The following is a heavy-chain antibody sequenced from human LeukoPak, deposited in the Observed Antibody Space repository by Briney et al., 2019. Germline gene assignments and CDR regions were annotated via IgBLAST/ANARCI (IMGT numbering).Heavy chain of an antibody. D-gene: IGHD2-21*01. CDR3: ASFGISWRSSY. V-gene: IGHV3-74*01. CDR2: ISDDGSYT. Sequence: GGSLRLSCAASGFSFSSHWVHWVRQAPGKGLVWVSRISDDGSYTSNVGSVKGRFTISRDNVNNMLYLHMNSLIDEDTAVYYCASFGISWRSSYWGQGTLVTVSS. CDR1: GFSFSSHW. J-gene: IGHJ4*02.